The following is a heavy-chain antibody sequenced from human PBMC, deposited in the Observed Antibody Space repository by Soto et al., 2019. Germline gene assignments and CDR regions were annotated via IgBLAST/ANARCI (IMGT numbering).Heavy chain of an antibody. D-gene: IGHD2-21*01. CDR2: ILHDETP. Sequence: GGSLRLSCAASGFTFSTYAMTWVRQAPGRGLEWVSTILHDETPFYTDAVKGRFTISRDNVRGTLYLQMNGLRVEDAALYFCAKDLFPTSGQRFFFESWGQGSLVTVSS. CDR1: GFTFSTYA. J-gene: IGHJ4*02. V-gene: IGHV3-23*01. CDR3: AKDLFPTSGQRFFFES.